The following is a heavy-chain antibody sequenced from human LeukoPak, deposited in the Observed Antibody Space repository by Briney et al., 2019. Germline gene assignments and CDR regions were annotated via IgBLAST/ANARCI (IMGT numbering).Heavy chain of an antibody. J-gene: IGHJ3*02. CDR1: GGSVSSGSYY. D-gene: IGHD3-10*01. CDR2: IYYSGST. Sequence: KPSETLSLTCTVSGGSVSSGSYYWSWIRQPPGKGLEWIVYIYYSGSTNYNPSLKSRVTISVDTSKNQFSLKLSSVTAADTAVYYCAREEDYYGSGSYCAFDIWGQGTMVTASS. V-gene: IGHV4-61*01. CDR3: AREEDYYGSGSYCAFDI.